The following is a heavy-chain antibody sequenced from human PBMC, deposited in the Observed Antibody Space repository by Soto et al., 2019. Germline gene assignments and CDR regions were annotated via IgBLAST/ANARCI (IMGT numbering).Heavy chain of an antibody. CDR2: IYYNGNT. J-gene: IGHJ4*02. CDR1: GGSISNHY. V-gene: IGHV4-59*11. Sequence: QVQLQESGPGLVKPSETLSLTCTVSGGSISNHYWSWIRQPPGKGLEWIGYIYYNGNTNYNPSLKSRVTMSVDTSKNQIYLRLSSVTAADTAVDYCASANWYSGCWGQGTLVTVSS. D-gene: IGHD1-7*01. CDR3: ASANWYSGC.